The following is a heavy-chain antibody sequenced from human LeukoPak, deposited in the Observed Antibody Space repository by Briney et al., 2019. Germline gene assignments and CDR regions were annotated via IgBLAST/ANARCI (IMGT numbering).Heavy chain of an antibody. D-gene: IGHD6-13*01. CDR3: ARDGLGYSSSWYYYGMDV. CDR2: ISSSGSTI. CDR1: GFTFSDYY. Sequence: GGSLRLSCAASGFTFSDYYTSWIRQAPGKGLEWVSYISSSGSTIYYADSVKGRFTISRDNAKNSLYLQMNSLRAEDTAVYYCARDGLGYSSSWYYYGMDVWGQGTTVTVSS. V-gene: IGHV3-11*01. J-gene: IGHJ6*02.